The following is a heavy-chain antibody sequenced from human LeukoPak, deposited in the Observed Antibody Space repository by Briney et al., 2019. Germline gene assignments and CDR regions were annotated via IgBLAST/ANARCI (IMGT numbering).Heavy chain of an antibody. J-gene: IGHJ4*02. D-gene: IGHD6-6*01. CDR2: IWYDGTIT. CDR1: GFDFNTYG. CDR3: AKVSVQYSSSSDAFDY. Sequence: GGSLRLSCAASGFDFNTYGMHWVRHPPGKGLEWVALIWYDGTITYYADSVKGRFTISRDNSKNTLYLQLTSLRAEDTAIYYCAKVSVQYSSSSDAFDYWGRGTPVTVSS. V-gene: IGHV3-33*03.